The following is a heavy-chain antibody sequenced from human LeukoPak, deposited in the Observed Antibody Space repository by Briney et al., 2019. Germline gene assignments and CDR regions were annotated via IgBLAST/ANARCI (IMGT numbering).Heavy chain of an antibody. CDR3: AAGRMATIWVDY. D-gene: IGHD5-24*01. Sequence: PSETLSLTCTVSGGSVSSGSYYWSWIRQPPGKGLEWIGYIYYSGSTYYNPSLKSRVTISVDTSKNQFSLKLSSVTAADTAVYYCAAGRMATIWVDYWGQGTLVTVSS. J-gene: IGHJ4*02. CDR1: GGSVSSGSYY. V-gene: IGHV4-61*01. CDR2: IYYSGST.